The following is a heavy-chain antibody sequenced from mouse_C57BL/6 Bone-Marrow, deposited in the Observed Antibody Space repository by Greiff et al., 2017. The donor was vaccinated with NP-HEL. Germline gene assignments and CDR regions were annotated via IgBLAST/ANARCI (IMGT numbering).Heavy chain of an antibody. V-gene: IGHV1-52*01. J-gene: IGHJ1*03. CDR1: GYTFTSYW. Sequence: VQLQQPGAELVRPGSSVKLSCKASGYTFTSYWMHWVKQRPIKGLEWIGNIDPSDSETHYNQKFKDKATLTVDKSSSTAYMQLSSLTSEDSAVYYCARLSFSYYGSSYDLYFDVWGTGTTVTVSS. D-gene: IGHD1-1*01. CDR3: ARLSFSYYGSSYDLYFDV. CDR2: IDPSDSET.